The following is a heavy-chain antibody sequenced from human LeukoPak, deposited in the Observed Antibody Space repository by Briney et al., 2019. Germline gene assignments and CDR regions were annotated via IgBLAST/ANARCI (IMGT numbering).Heavy chain of an antibody. V-gene: IGHV1-8*01. CDR2: MNPNSGNT. D-gene: IGHD4-17*01. CDR1: GYTFTSYD. CDR3: ARGNYGDSRRWGPPRREWGDY. J-gene: IGHJ4*02. Sequence: ASVKVSCKASGYTFTSYDINWVRQATGQGLEWMGRMNPNSGNTGYAQKFQGRVTMTRNTSISTAYMELSSLRSEDTAVYYCARGNYGDSRRWGPPRREWGDYWGQGTLVTVSS.